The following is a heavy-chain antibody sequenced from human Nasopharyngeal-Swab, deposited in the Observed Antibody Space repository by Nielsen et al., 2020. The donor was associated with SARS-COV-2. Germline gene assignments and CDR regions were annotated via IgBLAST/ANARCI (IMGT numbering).Heavy chain of an antibody. CDR2: ISGSGGST. Sequence: WIRQPPGKGLEWVSAISGSGGSTYYADSVKGRFTISRDNSKNTLYLQMNSLRAEDTAVYYCAKVLGSSWYSNDWYLDLWGRGTLVTVSS. J-gene: IGHJ2*01. V-gene: IGHV3-23*01. D-gene: IGHD6-13*01. CDR3: AKVLGSSWYSNDWYLDL.